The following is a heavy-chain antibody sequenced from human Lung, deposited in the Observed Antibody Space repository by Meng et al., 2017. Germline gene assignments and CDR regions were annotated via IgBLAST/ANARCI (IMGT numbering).Heavy chain of an antibody. CDR1: GFSFSSYA. Sequence: GESLKISCAASGFSFSSYAMSWVRHAPGKGLVWVSALSGGGFTTYYADSVKGRFAISRHNSKNTLYLQMNSLRAEDTALYYCAKYSYGLGDYLDYWGQGALVTVSS. CDR3: AKYSYGLGDYLDY. V-gene: IGHV3-23*01. J-gene: IGHJ4*02. CDR2: LSGGGFTT. D-gene: IGHD3-10*01.